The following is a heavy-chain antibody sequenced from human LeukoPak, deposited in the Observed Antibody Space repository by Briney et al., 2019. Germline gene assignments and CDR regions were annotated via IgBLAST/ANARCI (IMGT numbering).Heavy chain of an antibody. Sequence: GGFPRLSCAASGFIFSNDAMHWVRQAPGKGLEWVAFIWFDGSNKHYADSVKGRFTISRDNSEDTLYLQMNSLRAEDTAVYYCVRDPSGSGFAFDSWGQGALVTVSS. J-gene: IGHJ4*02. CDR1: GFIFSNDA. V-gene: IGHV3-33*01. D-gene: IGHD1-1*01. CDR2: IWFDGSNK. CDR3: VRDPSGSGFAFDS.